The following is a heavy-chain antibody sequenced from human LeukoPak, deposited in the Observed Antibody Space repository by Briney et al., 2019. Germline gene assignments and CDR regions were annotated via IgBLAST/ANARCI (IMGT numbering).Heavy chain of an antibody. J-gene: IGHJ6*03. CDR3: ARGPGYSAYYYYMDV. V-gene: IGHV3-21*01. CDR1: GFTFGSYA. CDR2: ISSSSSYI. Sequence: GGSLRLSCTASGFTFGSYAMNWVRQAPGKGLEWVSSISSSSSYIYYADSVKGRFTISRDNAKNSLYLQMNSLRAEDTAVYYCARGPGYSAYYYYMDVWGKGTTVTVSS. D-gene: IGHD5-18*01.